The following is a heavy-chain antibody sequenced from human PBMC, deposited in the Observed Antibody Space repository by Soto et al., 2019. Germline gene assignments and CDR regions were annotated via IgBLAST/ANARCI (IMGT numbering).Heavy chain of an antibody. Sequence: EVQLLESGGGLVQPGGSLRLSCAASGFTFSSYAMKWVRQAPGKGMEWVSVISGRDGSTYYADSVKGRFTISRDNSKNTRNLQMNSLRAEDTAVYYCARRSSRWYFDYWGQGTLVTVS. CDR3: ARRSSRWYFDY. V-gene: IGHV3-23*01. CDR1: GFTFSSYA. CDR2: ISGRDGST. D-gene: IGHD6-13*01. J-gene: IGHJ4*02.